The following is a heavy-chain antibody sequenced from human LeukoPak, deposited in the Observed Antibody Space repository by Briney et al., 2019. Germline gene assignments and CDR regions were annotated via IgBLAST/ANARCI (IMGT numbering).Heavy chain of an antibody. CDR2: IYYSGST. CDR1: GGSISSGGYY. J-gene: IGHJ5*02. Sequence: SETLSLTCTVSGGSISSGGYYWSWIRQHPGKGLEWIGYIYYSGSTNYNPSLKSRVTISVDTSKNQFSLKLSSVTAADTAVYYCARVPSSTVVGFDPWGQGTLVTVSS. D-gene: IGHD4-23*01. CDR3: ARVPSSTVVGFDP. V-gene: IGHV4-61*08.